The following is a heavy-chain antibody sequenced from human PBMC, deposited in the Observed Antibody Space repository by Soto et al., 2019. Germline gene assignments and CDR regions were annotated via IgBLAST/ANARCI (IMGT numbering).Heavy chain of an antibody. CDR1: GGSISSSSYY. J-gene: IGHJ3*02. Sequence: SETLSLTCTVSGGSISSSSYYWGWIRQPPGKGLEWIGSIYYSGSTYYNPSLKSRVTISVDTSKNQFSLKLSSVTAADTAVYYCARPDGSGSYYVSDAFDIWGQGTMVTVSS. V-gene: IGHV4-39*01. CDR3: ARPDGSGSYYVSDAFDI. D-gene: IGHD3-10*01. CDR2: IYYSGST.